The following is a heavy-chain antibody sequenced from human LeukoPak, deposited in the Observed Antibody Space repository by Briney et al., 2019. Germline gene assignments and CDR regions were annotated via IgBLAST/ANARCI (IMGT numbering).Heavy chain of an antibody. J-gene: IGHJ4*02. CDR1: GGSISSSSYY. V-gene: IGHV4-39*01. CDR2: IYYIGSA. CDR3: ARITMVRGVIITGTTGSYYFDY. Sequence: SETLSDTCTVSGGSISSSSYYWGWIRQPPGEWLEWLGCIYYIGSAYYNPSLKSRVTISVDPSKNQFSLKLSSVTAADTAVYYCARITMVRGVIITGTTGSYYFDYWGQGTLVTVSS. D-gene: IGHD3-10*01.